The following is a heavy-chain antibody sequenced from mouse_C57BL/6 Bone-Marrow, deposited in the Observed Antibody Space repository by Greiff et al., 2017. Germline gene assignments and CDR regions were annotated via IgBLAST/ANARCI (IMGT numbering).Heavy chain of an antibody. J-gene: IGHJ3*01. V-gene: IGHV1-75*01. CDR1: GSTFTDYY. CDR2: IFPGSGST. D-gene: IGHD2-12*01. CDR3: ARSPFYDDWFAY. Sequence: VQLQQSGPELVKPGASVKISCKASGSTFTDYYINWVKQRPGQGLEWIGWIFPGSGSTYYNEKFKGKATLTVDNSSSTSYMLLSILTSEDSAVYCCARSPFYDDWFAYWGQGTLVTVSA.